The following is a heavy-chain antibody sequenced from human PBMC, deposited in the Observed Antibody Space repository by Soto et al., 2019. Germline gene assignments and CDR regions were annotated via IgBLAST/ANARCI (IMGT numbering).Heavy chain of an antibody. CDR3: ARGTGYSSS. V-gene: IGHV4-61*01. J-gene: IGHJ4*02. CDR2: IYYSGST. CDR1: GGSVSSGSYY. D-gene: IGHD6-13*01. Sequence: PSETLSLTCTVSGGSVSSGSYYWSWIRQPPGKGLEWIGYIYYSGSTNNNPSLKSRVTISVDTSKNQFSLKLSSVTAADTAVYYCARGTGYSSSWGQGTLVTVSS.